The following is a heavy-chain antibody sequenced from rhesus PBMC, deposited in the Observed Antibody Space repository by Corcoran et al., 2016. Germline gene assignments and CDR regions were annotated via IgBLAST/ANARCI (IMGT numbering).Heavy chain of an antibody. CDR3: AGGGLPGIYFDY. CDR2: ITYSGST. Sequence: QVQLQESGPGLVKPSETLSLTCAVSGYSISSGYYWSWIRQPPGKGLEWIGYITYSGSTSYNPSLKSRVTISRDPSKNQFSLKLSSGTAADTAVYYCAGGGLPGIYFDYWGQGVLVTVSS. V-gene: IGHV4-122*02. D-gene: IGHD1-32*01. J-gene: IGHJ4*01. CDR1: GYSISSGYY.